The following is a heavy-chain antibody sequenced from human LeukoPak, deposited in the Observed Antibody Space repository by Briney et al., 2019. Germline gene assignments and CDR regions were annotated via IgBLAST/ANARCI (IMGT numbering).Heavy chain of an antibody. V-gene: IGHV1-18*04. J-gene: IGHJ4*02. CDR1: GYTFTGSY. CDR3: ARDIVVVPAATGGGY. Sequence: ASVRVSCKASGYTFTGSYIYWVRQAPGHGLEYMGWISAYNGNTNYAQKLQGRVTMTTDTSTSTAYMELRSLRSDDTAVYYCARDIVVVPAATGGGYWGQGTLVTVSS. CDR2: ISAYNGNT. D-gene: IGHD2-2*01.